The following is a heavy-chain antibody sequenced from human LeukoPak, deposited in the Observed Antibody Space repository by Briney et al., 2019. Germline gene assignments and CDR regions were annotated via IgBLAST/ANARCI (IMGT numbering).Heavy chain of an antibody. CDR3: AAKYYSSSPFDP. CDR2: ISSSGTFI. D-gene: IGHD2-2*01. J-gene: IGHJ5*02. CDR1: GFTFSPYS. V-gene: IGHV3-21*01. Sequence: GGSLRLSCAASGFTFSPYSMNWVRQAPGQGLELVSSISSSGTFIYYADSLQGRFTISRDSATNSLYLQMNNLRVEDTAIYYCAAKYYSSSPFDPWGQGTLVTVSS.